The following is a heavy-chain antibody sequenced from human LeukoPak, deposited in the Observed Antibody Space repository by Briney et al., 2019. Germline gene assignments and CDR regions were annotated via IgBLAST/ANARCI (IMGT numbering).Heavy chain of an antibody. V-gene: IGHV4-39*01. CDR2: IYYSGIT. CDR3: ARTFDF. CDR1: GGSITSSRYY. Sequence: SETLSLTCTVPGGSITSSRYYWGWIRQPPGRGLEWLVSIYYSGITYYNPYLKSRLTISVDTSKNQYSVKLSSVTAADTAVYYCARTFDFWGQGTLVTVSS. J-gene: IGHJ4*02.